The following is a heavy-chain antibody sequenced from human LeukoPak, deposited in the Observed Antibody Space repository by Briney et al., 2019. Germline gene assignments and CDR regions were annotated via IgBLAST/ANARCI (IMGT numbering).Heavy chain of an antibody. CDR3: ARETRLRWTDY. CDR1: GFTFSHYW. CDR2: LNNDGSST. D-gene: IGHD5-24*01. V-gene: IGHV3-74*01. J-gene: IGHJ4*02. Sequence: GGSLRLSCAASGFTFSHYWMQWVRQAPGKGLVWVSRLNNDGSSTTYADSVKGRFTISRDNAKNSLYLQMNSLRAEDTAVYYCARETRLRWTDYWGQGTLVTVSS.